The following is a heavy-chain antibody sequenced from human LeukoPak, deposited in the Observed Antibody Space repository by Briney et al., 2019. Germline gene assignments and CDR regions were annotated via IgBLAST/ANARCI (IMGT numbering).Heavy chain of an antibody. CDR2: ISGSGGRT. CDR1: GFTFSTSA. D-gene: IGHD3-9*01. Sequence: PGGSLRLSCAASGFTFSTSAMNWVRQAPGKGLEWVSAISGSGGRTDYADSVKGRFTISRDNSKNTLYLQMNSLRAEDTAVYYCARATVLRYFDWSPPETSGLDPWGQGTLVTVSS. V-gene: IGHV3-23*01. CDR3: ARATVLRYFDWSPPETSGLDP. J-gene: IGHJ5*02.